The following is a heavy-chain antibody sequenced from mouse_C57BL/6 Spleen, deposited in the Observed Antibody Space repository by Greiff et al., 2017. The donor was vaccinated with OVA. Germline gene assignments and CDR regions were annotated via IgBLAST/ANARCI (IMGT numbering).Heavy chain of an antibody. CDR3: LSTMVTTGDY. CDR1: GYTFTSYW. Sequence: QVHVKQSGAELVKPGASVKLSCKASGYTFTSYWMHWVKQRPGQGLEWIGMIHPNSGSTNYNEKFKSKATLTVDKSSSTAYMQLSSLTSEDSAVYYCLSTMVTTGDYWGQGTTLTVSS. D-gene: IGHD2-2*01. CDR2: IHPNSGST. J-gene: IGHJ2*01. V-gene: IGHV1-64*01.